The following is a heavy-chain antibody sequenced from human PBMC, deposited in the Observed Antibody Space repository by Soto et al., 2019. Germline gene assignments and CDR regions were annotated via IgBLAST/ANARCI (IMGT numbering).Heavy chain of an antibody. Sequence: SETLSLTCSVSGGSMSEYFWSWIRQSPGKGLEWIGYIYYLGSTDYNPSLKSRVTISVDTSKRQFSLRLTSVTAADTAVYYCARDGYDGSGSPYPAYWGPGTQVTVSS. V-gene: IGHV4-59*01. CDR2: IYYLGST. CDR1: GGSMSEYF. J-gene: IGHJ4*02. D-gene: IGHD3-10*01. CDR3: ARDGYDGSGSPYPAY.